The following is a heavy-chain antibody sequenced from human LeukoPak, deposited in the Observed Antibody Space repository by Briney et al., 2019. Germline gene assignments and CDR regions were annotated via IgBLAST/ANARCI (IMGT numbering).Heavy chain of an antibody. Sequence: SETLSLTCTVPGGSISSYYWSWIRPPPGKGLEWIGYIYYSGSTNYNPSLKSRVTISVDTSKNQFSLKLSSVTAADTAVYYCARDANLYYYDSSGYYWSYFDYWGQGTLVTVSS. CDR2: IYYSGST. J-gene: IGHJ4*02. V-gene: IGHV4-59*01. D-gene: IGHD3-22*01. CDR3: ARDANLYYYDSSGYYWSYFDY. CDR1: GGSISSYY.